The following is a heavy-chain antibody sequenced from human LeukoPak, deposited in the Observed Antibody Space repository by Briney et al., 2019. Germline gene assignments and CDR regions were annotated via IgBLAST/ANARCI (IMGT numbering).Heavy chain of an antibody. J-gene: IGHJ4*02. V-gene: IGHV1-2*02. D-gene: IGHD5-18*01. Sequence: ASVNVSCKSSVYTFTGYYMHWVRQAPGQGLAWMGWINPNSGGTNYAQKFQGRVTMTRDTSISTAYMELSRLRSDDTAVYYCAREAGHTAMDYYFDYWGQGTLVTVSS. CDR1: VYTFTGYY. CDR3: AREAGHTAMDYYFDY. CDR2: INPNSGGT.